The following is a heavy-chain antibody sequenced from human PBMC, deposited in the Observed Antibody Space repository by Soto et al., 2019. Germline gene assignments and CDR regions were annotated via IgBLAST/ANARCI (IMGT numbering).Heavy chain of an antibody. V-gene: IGHV3-30*18. CDR2: ISHDGTNK. CDR1: GFTFSAYG. CDR3: AKESRSSAVTATRVYGMDA. D-gene: IGHD2-21*02. J-gene: IGHJ6*02. Sequence: QTGGSLRLSCTPSGFTFSAYGMHWVRQAPGKGLEWVAAISHDGTNKYYGDSVRGRFTISRDNSKNTLYLQMNTLRNEDTAVYYCAKESRSSAVTATRVYGMDAWGQGTTVTVSS.